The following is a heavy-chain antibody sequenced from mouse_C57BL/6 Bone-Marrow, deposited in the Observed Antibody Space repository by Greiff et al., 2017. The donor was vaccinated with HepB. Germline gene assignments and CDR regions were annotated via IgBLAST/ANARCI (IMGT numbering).Heavy chain of an antibody. J-gene: IGHJ3*01. CDR2: ISYDGSN. Sequence: EVQRVESGPGLVKPSQSLSLTCSVTGYSITSGYYWNWIRQFPGNKLEWMGYISYDGSNNYNPSLKNRISITRDTSKNQFFLKLNSVTTEDTATYYCARKGSLFAYWGQGTLVTVSA. CDR1: GYSITSGYY. V-gene: IGHV3-6*01. CDR3: ARKGSLFAY. D-gene: IGHD1-1*01.